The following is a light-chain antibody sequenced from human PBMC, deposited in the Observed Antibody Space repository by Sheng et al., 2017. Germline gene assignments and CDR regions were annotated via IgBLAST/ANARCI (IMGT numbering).Light chain of an antibody. CDR1: QSISAY. V-gene: IGKV1-39*01. CDR3: QQSYRTPLT. CDR2: DAS. J-gene: IGKJ4*01. Sequence: DIQMTQSPSSLSASVGDRVTITCRASQSISAYLNWYQQRLGKAPKLLIYDASSLQSGVPSRFSGSGSGTDFTLTISSLQPEDFATYYCQQSYRTPLTFGGGTEGGDQT.